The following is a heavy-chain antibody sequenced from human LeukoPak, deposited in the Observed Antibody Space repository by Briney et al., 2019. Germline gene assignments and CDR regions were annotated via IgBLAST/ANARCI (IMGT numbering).Heavy chain of an antibody. CDR2: ISGSGGST. Sequence: PGGSLRLSCAASGFTFSSYAMSWVSQAPGKGLEWVSAISGSGGSTYYADSVEGRFTISRDNSKNTLYLQMKSLRAQDTAVYYCAKDKYIVVVPAASPFDYWGQGTLVTVSS. CDR1: GFTFSSYA. V-gene: IGHV3-23*01. CDR3: AKDKYIVVVPAASPFDY. D-gene: IGHD2-2*01. J-gene: IGHJ4*02.